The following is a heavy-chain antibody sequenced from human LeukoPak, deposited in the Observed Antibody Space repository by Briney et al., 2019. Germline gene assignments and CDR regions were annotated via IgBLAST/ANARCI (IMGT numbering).Heavy chain of an antibody. D-gene: IGHD3-22*01. CDR1: GGSISSYY. Sequence: KPSETLSLTCTVSGGSISSYYWSWIRQPAGKGLEWIGRIYTSGSTNYNPSLKSRVTMSADTSKNQFSLKLSSVTAADTAVYYCARMLRYYDSSGYYVDYWGQGTLVTVSS. J-gene: IGHJ4*02. CDR2: IYTSGST. V-gene: IGHV4-4*07. CDR3: ARMLRYYDSSGYYVDY.